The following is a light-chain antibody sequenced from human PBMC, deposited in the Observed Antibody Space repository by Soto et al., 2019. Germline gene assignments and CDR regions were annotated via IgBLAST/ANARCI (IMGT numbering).Light chain of an antibody. CDR2: WAS. V-gene: IGKV4-1*01. Sequence: DIVMTQSPDSLALSLGGRATIKCRSSQTLLFSSNSKNALAWYQQRPGQPPKLLIYWASTRESGVPDRFSGSGTGTEFTLTIITLQAEDVAVYYCQQYYVTPPTFGGGTKVEIK. CDR3: QQYYVTPPT. CDR1: QTLLFSSNSKNA. J-gene: IGKJ4*01.